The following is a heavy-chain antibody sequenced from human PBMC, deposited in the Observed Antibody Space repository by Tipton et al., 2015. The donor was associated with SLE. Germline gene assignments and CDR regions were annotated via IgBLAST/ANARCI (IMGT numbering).Heavy chain of an antibody. D-gene: IGHD7-27*01. J-gene: IGHJ4*02. CDR2: IYHSGST. CDR3: ARRGWGGVYFDY. Sequence: TLSLTCTVSGYSISSGFYWGWIRQPPGKGLEWIGTIYHSGSTNYNPSLKSRVTISVDTSKNQFSLKLGSVTAADTAVYYCARRGWGGVYFDYWGQGTLVTVSS. CDR1: GYSISSGFY. V-gene: IGHV4-38-2*02.